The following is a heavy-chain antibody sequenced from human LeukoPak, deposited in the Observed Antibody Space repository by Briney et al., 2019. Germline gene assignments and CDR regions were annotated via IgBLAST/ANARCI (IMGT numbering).Heavy chain of an antibody. V-gene: IGHV3-23*01. J-gene: IGHJ4*02. CDR1: GFTFSDYY. D-gene: IGHD5-18*01. Sequence: QAGGSLRLSCAASGFTFSDYYMTWFRQAPGKGLEWVSAITGDGKSTYYAESMKGRFTLSRDNSKNTLYLQMNSLRAEDTAVYYCASSRAYGYHDYWGQGTLVTVSS. CDR2: ITGDGKST. CDR3: ASSRAYGYHDY.